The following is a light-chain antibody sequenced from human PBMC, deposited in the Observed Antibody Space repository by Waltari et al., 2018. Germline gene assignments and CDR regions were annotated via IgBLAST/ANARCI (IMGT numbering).Light chain of an antibody. Sequence: QSALTQPASVSGSPGQSITISCTGTSSDVGDYMYVSWYQHHPGKAPKVMIYEVNIRPSGVSNRFSGSKSGNTASLTISGLQAEDEADYYCSSYTSTSSVVLFGGGTKLTVL. V-gene: IGLV2-14*01. CDR2: EVN. CDR1: SSDVGDYMY. J-gene: IGLJ2*01. CDR3: SSYTSTSSVVL.